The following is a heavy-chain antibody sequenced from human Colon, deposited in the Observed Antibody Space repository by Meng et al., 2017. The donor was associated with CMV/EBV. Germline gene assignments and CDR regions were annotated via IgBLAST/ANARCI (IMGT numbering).Heavy chain of an antibody. V-gene: IGHV5-51*01. J-gene: IGHJ6*02. CDR2: IHCRDSET. Sequence: GGPLRLSCKGSEYRSTDYWIGWVRQMPGKGLEWMGIIHCRDSETRYSPSFEGQVTISVDKSISTAFLHRRSLKASDTAMYYCVRHDGYSSSEDYYYGMDVWGQGTTVTVSS. CDR3: VRHDGYSSSEDYYYGMDV. D-gene: IGHD6-6*01. CDR1: EYRSTDYW.